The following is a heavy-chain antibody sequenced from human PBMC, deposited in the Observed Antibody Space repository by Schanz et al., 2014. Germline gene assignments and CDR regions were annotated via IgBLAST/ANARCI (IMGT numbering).Heavy chain of an antibody. CDR2: IYDSGST. CDR3: ARYTGAYFDY. CDR1: GGSFSGYY. D-gene: IGHD1-26*01. Sequence: QVQLQESGPGLVKPSETLSLTCTVSGGSFSGYYWTWIRQPPGKGLDWIGYIYDSGSTNYNPSLKSRVTISVDTSKNQFSLKLTSVTAADTAVYYCARYTGAYFDYWGQGTLVTVSS. V-gene: IGHV4-59*12. J-gene: IGHJ4*02.